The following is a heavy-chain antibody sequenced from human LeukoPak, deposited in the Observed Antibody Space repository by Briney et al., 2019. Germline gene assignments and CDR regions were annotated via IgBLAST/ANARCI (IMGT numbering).Heavy chain of an antibody. CDR3: TTDKLPNTAVAGIEDY. J-gene: IGHJ4*02. D-gene: IGHD6-19*01. CDR2: IKSRTDGGTT. V-gene: IGHV3-15*01. Sequence: PGGSLTLSCGASGFTFSNAWMSWVRQAPGKGLEWVGRIKSRTDGGTTDYAAPVKGTFTILREESKYTLYLQMNSLKTEDTAVYYCTTDKLPNTAVAGIEDYWGQGTLVTVSS. CDR1: GFTFSNAW.